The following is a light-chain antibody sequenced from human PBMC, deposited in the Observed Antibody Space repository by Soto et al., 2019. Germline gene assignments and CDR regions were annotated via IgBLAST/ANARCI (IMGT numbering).Light chain of an antibody. J-gene: IGKJ4*01. Sequence: ECVLTQARGTLSLSPGEGATLSCRASQTVRNNYLAWYQQKPGQAPRLLIYDASSRATGIPDRFSGGGSGTDFTLTISRLEPEDFAVYYCQQFSRYPLTLGGGITVDI. CDR2: DAS. V-gene: IGKV3-20*01. CDR1: QTVRNNY. CDR3: QQFSRYPLT.